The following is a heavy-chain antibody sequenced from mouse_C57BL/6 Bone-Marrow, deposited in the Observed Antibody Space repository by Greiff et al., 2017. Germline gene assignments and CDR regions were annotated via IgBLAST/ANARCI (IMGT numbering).Heavy chain of an antibody. CDR3: AREGYYDYPYWYFDV. Sequence: QVQLQQPGAELVRPGSSVKLSCKASGYTFTSYWMHWVKQRPIQGLEWIGNIDPSDSETHYNQKFKDKATLTVDKSSSTAYMQLSSLTSEDSAVXYCAREGYYDYPYWYFDVWGTGTTVTVSS. D-gene: IGHD2-4*01. CDR1: GYTFTSYW. V-gene: IGHV1-52*01. J-gene: IGHJ1*03. CDR2: IDPSDSET.